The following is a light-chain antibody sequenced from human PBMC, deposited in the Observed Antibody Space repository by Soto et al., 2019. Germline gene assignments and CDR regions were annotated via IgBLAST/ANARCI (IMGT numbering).Light chain of an antibody. J-gene: IGLJ1*01. Sequence: QSALTQPASVSGSPGQSITISCTGTSSDIGDYKFVSWYQLYPGKAPKLLISEFTNRPSGVSNRFSGSKSGNTASLTISGLRAEDEAAYYCSSYSSGSSLYVFGTGTKLTVL. V-gene: IGLV2-14*03. CDR3: SSYSSGSSLYV. CDR1: SSDIGDYKF. CDR2: EFT.